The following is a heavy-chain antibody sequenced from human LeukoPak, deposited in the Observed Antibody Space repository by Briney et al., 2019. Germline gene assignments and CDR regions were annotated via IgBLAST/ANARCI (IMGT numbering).Heavy chain of an antibody. CDR2: INNDGSST. D-gene: IGHD2/OR15-2a*01. V-gene: IGHV3-74*01. CDR3: AKSNWFDP. J-gene: IGHJ5*02. CDR1: GFTFSSYW. Sequence: PGGSLRLSCAASGFTFSSYWMHWVRQAPGKGLVWVSRINNDGSSTSYADSVKGRFTISRDNAKNTLYLQMNSLRAEDTAMYYCAKSNWFDPWGQGTLVTVSS.